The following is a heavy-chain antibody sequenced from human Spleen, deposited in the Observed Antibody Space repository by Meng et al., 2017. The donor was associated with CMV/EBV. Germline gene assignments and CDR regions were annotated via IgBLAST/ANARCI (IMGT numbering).Heavy chain of an antibody. J-gene: IGHJ2*01. CDR3: ATQVDSSSLDFGL. CDR2: IHPSDSDT. D-gene: IGHD2-2*01. CDR1: RLTFSTYW. Sequence: KGSRLTFSTYWCAWLPQKPGKGPEWMGIIHPSDSDTRYSPSFQGQVTFSVDNSISTAYLRWRSLKVSDTAMYYCATQVDSSSLDFGLWGRGSLVTVSS. V-gene: IGHV5-51*01.